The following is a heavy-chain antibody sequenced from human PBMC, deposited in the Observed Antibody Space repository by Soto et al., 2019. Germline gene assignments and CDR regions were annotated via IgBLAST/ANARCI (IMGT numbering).Heavy chain of an antibody. CDR3: AKSSLTGLHELLDYFDY. J-gene: IGHJ4*02. CDR2: ISYDGSNK. CDR1: GFTFSSYG. V-gene: IGHV3-30*18. Sequence: GGSLRLSCAASGFTFSSYGMHWVRQAPGKGLEWVAVISYDGSNKYYADSVKGRFTISRDNSKNTLYLQMNSLRAEDTAVYYCAKSSLTGLHELLDYFDYWGQGALVTVSS. D-gene: IGHD3-9*01.